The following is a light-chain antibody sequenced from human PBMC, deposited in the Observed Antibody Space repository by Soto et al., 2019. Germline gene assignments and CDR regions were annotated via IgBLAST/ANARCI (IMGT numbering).Light chain of an antibody. CDR3: QQRSSWIT. V-gene: IGKV3-11*01. Sequence: EIVLTHSPATLSLLPGERATLSCRASQSVGSSLAWYQHKAGQAPRLLLYDASNRATGIPARFSGSGSGTDFTLTISSLEPEDFAVYYCQQRSSWITFGQGTRLEIE. J-gene: IGKJ5*01. CDR1: QSVGSS. CDR2: DAS.